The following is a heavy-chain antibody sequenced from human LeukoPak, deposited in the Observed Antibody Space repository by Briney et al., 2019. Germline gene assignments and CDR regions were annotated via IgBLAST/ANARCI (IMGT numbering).Heavy chain of an antibody. V-gene: IGHV3-64*04. D-gene: IGHD6-19*01. CDR2: ISSNGGST. Sequence: PGGSLRLSCSASGFTFSGYAMHWVRQAPGKGLEYVSAISSNGGSTYYADSVKGRFTISRDSAKNSLYLQMSSLRDEDTAVYYCARDAGNSGYGMDVWGQGTTVTVSS. CDR3: ARDAGNSGYGMDV. J-gene: IGHJ6*02. CDR1: GFTFSGYA.